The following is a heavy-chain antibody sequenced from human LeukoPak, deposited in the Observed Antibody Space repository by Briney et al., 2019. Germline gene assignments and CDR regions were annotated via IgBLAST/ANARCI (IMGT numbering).Heavy chain of an antibody. D-gene: IGHD4-11*01. J-gene: IGHJ4*02. CDR2: INHSGST. CDR3: AREGVTTDEKTTKTFNY. V-gene: IGHV4-34*01. CDR1: GGSFSGYY. Sequence: PSETLSLTCAVYGGSFSGYYWSWIRQPPGKGLEWIGEINHSGSTNYNPPLKSRVTISVDTSKNQFSLKLSSVTAADTAVYYCAREGVTTDEKTTKTFNYWGQGTLVTVSS.